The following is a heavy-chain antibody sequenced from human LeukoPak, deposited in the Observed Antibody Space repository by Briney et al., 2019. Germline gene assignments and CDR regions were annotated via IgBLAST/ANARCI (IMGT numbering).Heavy chain of an antibody. CDR2: IYYSGST. D-gene: IGHD3-3*01. CDR1: GGSISSGGYY. Sequence: SETLSLTCTVSGGSISSGGYYWSWIRQHPGKGLEWIGYIYYSGSTYYNPSLKSRVTISVDTSKNQFSLKLSSVTAADTAVYYCARITPEESGSINFDYWGQGTLVTVSS. J-gene: IGHJ4*02. V-gene: IGHV4-31*03. CDR3: ARITPEESGSINFDY.